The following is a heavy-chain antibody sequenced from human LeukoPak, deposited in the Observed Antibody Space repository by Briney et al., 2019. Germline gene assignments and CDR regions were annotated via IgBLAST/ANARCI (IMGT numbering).Heavy chain of an antibody. CDR2: ISGRSSHV. Sequence: GGSLRLSCSASGFSFSDYDMNWFRQAPGKGLELISSISGRSSHVYYGDSVKGRFSISRDNAINSVLLQMNSLGVDDTAVYYCGRAFPHLRTASAGDLWGQGTLVTVSS. V-gene: IGHV3-21*01. D-gene: IGHD3-16*01. CDR1: GFSFSDYD. J-gene: IGHJ4*02. CDR3: GRAFPHLRTASAGDL.